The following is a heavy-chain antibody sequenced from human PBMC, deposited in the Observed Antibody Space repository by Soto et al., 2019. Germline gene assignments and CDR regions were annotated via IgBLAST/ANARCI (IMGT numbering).Heavy chain of an antibody. V-gene: IGHV4-59*01. Sequence: SETLSLTCTVSVGSISSFYWSWIRQPPGKGLEWIGYIYYSGSTNYNPSLKSRVTISVDTSKNQFSLKLSSVAAADTAVYYCARRYGYAFDIWGQGTMVTVSS. J-gene: IGHJ3*02. CDR1: VGSISSFY. CDR3: ARRYGYAFDI. D-gene: IGHD4-17*01. CDR2: IYYSGST.